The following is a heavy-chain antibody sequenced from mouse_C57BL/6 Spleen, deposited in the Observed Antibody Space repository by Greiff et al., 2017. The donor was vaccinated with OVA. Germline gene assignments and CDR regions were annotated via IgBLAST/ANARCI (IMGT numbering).Heavy chain of an antibody. V-gene: IGHV1-64*01. D-gene: IGHD3-2*02. CDR2: IHPTSGRT. CDR3: ARGDSSGLFDY. CDR1: GYTFTSYW. Sequence: QVQLQQPGAELVKPGASVKLSCKASGYTFTSYWMHWVKQRPGQGLEWIGMIHPTSGRTNYNEKFKSKATLTVDKSSSTAYMQLSSLTSEDSAVYYCARGDSSGLFDYWGQGTTLTVSS. J-gene: IGHJ2*01.